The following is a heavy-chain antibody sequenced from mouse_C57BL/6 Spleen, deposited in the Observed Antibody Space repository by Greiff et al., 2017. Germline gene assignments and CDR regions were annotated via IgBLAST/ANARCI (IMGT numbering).Heavy chain of an antibody. CDR3: ARDKTTGFAY. CDR1: GYSITSGYY. D-gene: IGHD1-1*01. V-gene: IGHV3-6*01. J-gene: IGHJ3*01. CDR2: ISYDGSN. Sequence: EVQRVESGPGLVKPSQSLSLTCSVTGYSITSGYYWNWIRQFPGNKLEWMGYISYDGSNNYNPSLKNRISITRDTSKNQFFLKLNSVTTEDTATYYCARDKTTGFAYWGQGTLVTVSA.